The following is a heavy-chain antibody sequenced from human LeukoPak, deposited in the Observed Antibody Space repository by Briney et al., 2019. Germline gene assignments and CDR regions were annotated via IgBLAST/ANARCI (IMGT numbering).Heavy chain of an antibody. CDR2: IYYSGST. V-gene: IGHV4-59*01. J-gene: IGHJ4*02. CDR1: GGSISSYY. Sequence: PSETLSLTCTVSGGSISSYYWSWIRQPPGKGLEWIGHIYYSGSTNYNPSLKSRVTISVDTSKNQFSLKLSSVTAADTAVYYCERGGRISGNMPYLPPIDYWGQGTLVTVSS. CDR3: ERGGRISGNMPYLPPIDY. D-gene: IGHD1-20*01.